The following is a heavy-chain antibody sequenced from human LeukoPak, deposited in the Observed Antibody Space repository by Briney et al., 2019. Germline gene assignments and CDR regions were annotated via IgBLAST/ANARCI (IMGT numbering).Heavy chain of an antibody. D-gene: IGHD6-13*01. CDR2: ISSGGGFT. CDR3: ASRHSYSSSWSAFDI. Sequence: GGSLRLSCAASGFTFSTYAMSWVRQAPGKGLEWVSTISSGGGFTYYSDSVKGRFTISRDSSKNTLCLQMNSLRAEDTAVYYCASRHSYSSSWSAFDIWGQGTMVTVSS. CDR1: GFTFSTYA. J-gene: IGHJ3*02. V-gene: IGHV3-23*01.